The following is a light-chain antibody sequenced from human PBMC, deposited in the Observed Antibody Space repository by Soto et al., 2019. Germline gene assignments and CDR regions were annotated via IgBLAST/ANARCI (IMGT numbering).Light chain of an antibody. J-gene: IGKJ1*01. CDR3: QQSYSTPRT. Sequence: DIQMIQSPSSLSASVGDRVTITCRASQSISNYLNWYQQKPGKAPKLLMFAASSLQSGVPSRFSGGGSGTDFTLTISSLQPEDFAAYYCQQSYSTPRTFGQGTKVEIK. CDR2: AAS. CDR1: QSISNY. V-gene: IGKV1-39*01.